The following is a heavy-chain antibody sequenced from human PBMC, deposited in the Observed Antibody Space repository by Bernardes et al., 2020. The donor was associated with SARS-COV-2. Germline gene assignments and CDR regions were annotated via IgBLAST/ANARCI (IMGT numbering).Heavy chain of an antibody. CDR3: ATEDGEWLES. Sequence: GRSLRLWCAASGFTFSSYAMSWVRQAPGKGLEWVAVIWHDGSREYYVDSVKGRFAISRDNSNNTLYLQMNNLRVEDTALYRCATEDGEWLESWGQGTLVTVSS. J-gene: IGHJ5*01. CDR2: IWHDGSRE. CDR1: GFTFSSYA. D-gene: IGHD4-17*01. V-gene: IGHV3-33*08.